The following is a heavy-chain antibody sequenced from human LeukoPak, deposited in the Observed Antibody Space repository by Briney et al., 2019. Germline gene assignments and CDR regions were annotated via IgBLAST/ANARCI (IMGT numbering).Heavy chain of an antibody. Sequence: GASVKVSCKASGYTFTSYGISWVRQAPGQGLEWMGWISAYNGNTNYAQKLQGRVTMTTDTSTSTAYMELRSLRSGDTAVYYCASSNYYYDSSGYYGGGFDIWGQGTMVTVSS. V-gene: IGHV1-18*01. CDR1: GYTFTSYG. CDR3: ASSNYYYDSSGYYGGGFDI. D-gene: IGHD3-22*01. CDR2: ISAYNGNT. J-gene: IGHJ3*02.